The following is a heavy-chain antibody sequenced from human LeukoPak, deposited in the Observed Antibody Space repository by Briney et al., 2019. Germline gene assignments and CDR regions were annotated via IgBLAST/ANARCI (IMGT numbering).Heavy chain of an antibody. Sequence: SETLSLTCTVSGGSISSSSYYWGWIRQPPGKGPEWIGSIYYSGSTYYNPSLKSRVTISVDTSKNQFSLKLTSVTAADTAVYYCATVRGGATDRGWFDPWGQGTLVTVSS. CDR1: GGSISSSSYY. J-gene: IGHJ5*02. D-gene: IGHD1-26*01. CDR3: ATVRGGATDRGWFDP. V-gene: IGHV4-39*01. CDR2: IYYSGST.